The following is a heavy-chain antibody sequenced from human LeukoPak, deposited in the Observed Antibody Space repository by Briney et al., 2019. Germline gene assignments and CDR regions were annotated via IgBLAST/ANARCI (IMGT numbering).Heavy chain of an antibody. V-gene: IGHV4-34*01. CDR2: ISDNEGI. Sequence: SETLSLTCSVYSESFSGGYWSWIRQPPGKGLDWIGEISDNEGIKYSPSLKSRVTISVDTSKNQFSLKLTSVTAADTAVYNCARDTMTPHGYWGQGTLVTVSS. CDR1: SESFSGGY. CDR3: ARDTMTPHGY. J-gene: IGHJ4*02.